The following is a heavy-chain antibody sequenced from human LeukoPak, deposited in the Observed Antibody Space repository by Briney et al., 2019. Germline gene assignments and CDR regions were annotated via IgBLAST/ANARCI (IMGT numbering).Heavy chain of an antibody. Sequence: GGSLRLSCAASGFTFSSYSMNWVRQAPGKGLEWVAVIWYDGSNKYYADSVKGRFTISRDNSKNTLYLQMNSLRAEDTAVYYCAKAQYSSSWYYFDYWGQGTLVTVSS. V-gene: IGHV3-33*06. CDR2: IWYDGSNK. D-gene: IGHD6-13*01. CDR1: GFTFSSYS. J-gene: IGHJ4*02. CDR3: AKAQYSSSWYYFDY.